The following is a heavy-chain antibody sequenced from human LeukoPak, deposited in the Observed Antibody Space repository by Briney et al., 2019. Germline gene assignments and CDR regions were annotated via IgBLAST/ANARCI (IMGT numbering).Heavy chain of an antibody. CDR1: GYTFIRYY. V-gene: IGHV1-46*01. CDR3: ARDLNGEGDY. J-gene: IGHJ4*02. Sequence: ASVKVSCKASGYTFIRYYMLWVRQAPGQGLEWMGMINPNGGSTTYAQKFQGRVTMTRDTSTNTVYMELSSLRSEDSAVYYCARDLNGEGDYWGQGTPVTVSS. CDR2: INPNGGST.